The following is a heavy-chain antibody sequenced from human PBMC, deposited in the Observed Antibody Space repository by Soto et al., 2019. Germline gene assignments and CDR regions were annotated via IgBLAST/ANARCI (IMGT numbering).Heavy chain of an antibody. CDR2: ISSSSSYI. J-gene: IGHJ5*02. D-gene: IGHD6-13*01. CDR1: GFTFSSYS. Sequence: GSLRLSCAASGFTFSSYSMNWVRQAPGKGLEWVSSISSSSSYIYYADSVKGRFTISRDNAKNSLYLQMNSLRAEDTAVYCCARGPRSSWYWFDPWGQGTLVTVSS. V-gene: IGHV3-21*01. CDR3: ARGPRSSWYWFDP.